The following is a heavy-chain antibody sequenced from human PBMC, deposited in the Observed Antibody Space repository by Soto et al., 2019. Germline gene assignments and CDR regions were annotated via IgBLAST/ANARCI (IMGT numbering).Heavy chain of an antibody. D-gene: IGHD6-19*01. J-gene: IGHJ6*02. CDR2: ISSSGSTI. CDR3: ARISGYSSGLYSPHYGMDV. V-gene: IGHV3-48*03. CDR1: GFTFSSYE. Sequence: EVQLVESGGGLVQPGGSLRLSCAASGFTFSSYEMNWVRQAPGKGLEWVSYISSSGSTIYYADSVKGRFTISRYNAKNSLYLQMNSLRAEDTAVYYCARISGYSSGLYSPHYGMDVWGQGTTVTVSS.